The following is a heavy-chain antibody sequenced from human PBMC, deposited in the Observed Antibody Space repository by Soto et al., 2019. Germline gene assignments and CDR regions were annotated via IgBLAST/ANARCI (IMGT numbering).Heavy chain of an antibody. V-gene: IGHV1-2*02. CDR2: INPNSGGT. CDR1: GYTFTGYY. CDR3: ARVERDSGYDWLIVGYYYYDMDV. D-gene: IGHD5-12*01. Sequence: GASVKVSCKASGYTFTGYYMHWVRQAPGQGLEWMGWINPNSGGTNYAQKFQGRVTMTRDTSISTAYMELSRLRSDDTAVYYCARVERDSGYDWLIVGYYYYDMDVWGQGTTVTVSS. J-gene: IGHJ6*02.